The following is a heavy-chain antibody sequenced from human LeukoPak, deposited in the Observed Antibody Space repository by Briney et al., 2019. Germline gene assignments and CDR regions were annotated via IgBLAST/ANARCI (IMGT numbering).Heavy chain of an antibody. CDR1: GGSMSDYY. CDR2: IHTSANGAI. D-gene: IGHD4-17*01. J-gene: IGHJ4*02. CDR3: ARSWGTMTPVDY. V-gene: IGHV4-4*07. Sequence: SETLSLTCTVSGGSMSDYYWSWIRQPAGKGLEWIGRIHTSANGAINHNPSLKSRFTMSLDTSKNQFSLSLSSVTAADTAVYYCARSWGTMTPVDYWGQGTLVTVSS.